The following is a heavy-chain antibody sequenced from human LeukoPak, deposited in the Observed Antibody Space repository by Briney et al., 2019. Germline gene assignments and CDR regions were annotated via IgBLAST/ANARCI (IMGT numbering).Heavy chain of an antibody. Sequence: SETLSLTCTVSGGSISNYYWSWIRQPPGKGLEWIGYISYTENTDYNPSLRSRVTISVDTSKNQSSLTLTSVTAADTAVYCCTREPDTVTGGVWGQGTRVTVSS. D-gene: IGHD4-17*01. CDR2: ISYTENT. CDR1: GGSISNYY. CDR3: TREPDTVTGGV. J-gene: IGHJ4*02. V-gene: IGHV4-59*01.